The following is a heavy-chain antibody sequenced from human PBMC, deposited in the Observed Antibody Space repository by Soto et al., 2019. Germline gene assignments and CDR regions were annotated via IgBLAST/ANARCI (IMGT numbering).Heavy chain of an antibody. CDR1: GFTFSSYG. D-gene: IGHD6-19*01. CDR3: ARDGWWAVAGTETLYYFDY. J-gene: IGHJ4*02. V-gene: IGHV3-33*01. CDR2: IWYDGSNK. Sequence: GGSLRLSCAASGFTFSSYGMHWVRQAPGKGLEWVAVIWYDGSNKYYADSVKGRFTISRDNSKNTLYLQMNSLRAEDTAVYYCARDGWWAVAGTETLYYFDYWGQGTLVTVSS.